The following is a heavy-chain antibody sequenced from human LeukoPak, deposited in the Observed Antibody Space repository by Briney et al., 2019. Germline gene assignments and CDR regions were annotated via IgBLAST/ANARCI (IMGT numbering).Heavy chain of an antibody. CDR2: INPNSGGT. Sequence: ASVKVSCKASGYTFTGYYMHWVRQAPGQGLEWMGWINPNSGGTNYAQKFQGRVTMTRDTSISTAYMEPSRLRSDDTAVYYCARGDDSSGYPGFPNDYWGQGTLVTVSS. J-gene: IGHJ4*02. D-gene: IGHD3-22*01. CDR1: GYTFTGYY. CDR3: ARGDDSSGYPGFPNDY. V-gene: IGHV1-2*02.